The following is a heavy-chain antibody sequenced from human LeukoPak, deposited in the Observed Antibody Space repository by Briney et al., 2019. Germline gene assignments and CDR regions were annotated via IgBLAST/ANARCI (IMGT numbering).Heavy chain of an antibody. Sequence: GGSLRLSCAASGFTFSSYAMNWVRQAPGKGLEWVSSISSSSSYIYYADSVKGRFTISRDNAKNSLYLQMNSLRAEDTAVYYCARDLYSSSSGYYMDVWGKGTTVAVSS. CDR2: ISSSSSYI. CDR3: ARDLYSSSSGYYMDV. V-gene: IGHV3-21*01. D-gene: IGHD6-6*01. J-gene: IGHJ6*03. CDR1: GFTFSSYA.